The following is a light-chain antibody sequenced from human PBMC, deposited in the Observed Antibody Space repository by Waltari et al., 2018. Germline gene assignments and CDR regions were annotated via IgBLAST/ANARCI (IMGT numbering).Light chain of an antibody. CDR1: QIVPSSD. J-gene: IGKJ4*01. CDR2: RAS. Sequence: EIVLTQSPGTLSLSPGERATLSCRASQIVPSSDLAWYQQKPGQAPRLLMYRASTRATGVPDRFIGSGSGTDFTLTISRLEPEDFAVYYCQQYVTSGSHTFGGGTKVDIK. V-gene: IGKV3-20*01. CDR3: QQYVTSGSHT.